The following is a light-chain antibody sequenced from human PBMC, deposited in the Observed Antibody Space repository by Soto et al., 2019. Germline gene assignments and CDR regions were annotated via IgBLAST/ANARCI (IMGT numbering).Light chain of an antibody. Sequence: EIVMTQSPGTLSLSPGERATLSCRASQSVSSSYLAWYQQKPGQAPRLLIYGASSRATGIPDRFSGSGSGTDFTLTISRLEPEDFAVYYCQSRRTFGQGTKVDIK. CDR3: QSRRT. V-gene: IGKV3-20*01. J-gene: IGKJ1*01. CDR1: QSVSSSY. CDR2: GAS.